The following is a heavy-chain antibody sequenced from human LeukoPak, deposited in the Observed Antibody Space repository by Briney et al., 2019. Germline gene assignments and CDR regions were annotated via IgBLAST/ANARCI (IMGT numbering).Heavy chain of an antibody. Sequence: GGSLRLSCAASGFTFSSYAMHWVRQAPGKGLEWVAVISYDGSNKYYADSVKGRFAISRDNSKNTLYLQMDSLRAEDTAVYYCARDGGPRGYSYGYDYWGQGTLVTVSS. CDR2: ISYDGSNK. V-gene: IGHV3-30*01. CDR3: ARDGGPRGYSYGYDY. J-gene: IGHJ4*02. CDR1: GFTFSSYA. D-gene: IGHD5-18*01.